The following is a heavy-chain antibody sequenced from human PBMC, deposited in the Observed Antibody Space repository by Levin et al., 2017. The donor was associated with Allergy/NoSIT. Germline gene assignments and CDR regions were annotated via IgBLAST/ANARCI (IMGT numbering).Heavy chain of an antibody. CDR3: ARAYCSTTSCQNPFDY. CDR1: GDSVSSNSAA. J-gene: IGHJ4*02. CDR2: TYCRSKCYN. Sequence: SETLSLTCAISGDSVSSNSAAWNWIRQSPSRGLEWLGRTYCRSKCYNDYALSVKSRITFNSDTSKNQFSLQLNSVTPEDTAVYYCARAYCSTTSCQNPFDYWGQGILVTVSS. V-gene: IGHV6-1*01. D-gene: IGHD2-2*01.